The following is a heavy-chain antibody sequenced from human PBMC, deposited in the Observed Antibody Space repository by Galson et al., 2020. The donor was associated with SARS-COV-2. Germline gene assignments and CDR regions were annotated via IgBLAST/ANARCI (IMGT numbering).Heavy chain of an antibody. V-gene: IGHV4-39*01. CDR3: ARLLAVSGPYYMDV. J-gene: IGHJ6*03. CDR2: IYYSGST. CDR1: GGSISSSSYY. Sequence: SETLSLTCTVSGGSISSSSYYWGWIRQPPGKGLEWIGSIYYSGSTYYNPSLKSRVTISVDTSKNQFSLKLSSVTAADTAVYYCARLLAVSGPYYMDVWGKGTTVTVSS.